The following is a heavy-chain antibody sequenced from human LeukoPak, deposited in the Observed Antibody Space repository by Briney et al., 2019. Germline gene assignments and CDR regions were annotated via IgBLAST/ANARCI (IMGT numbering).Heavy chain of an antibody. CDR3: TTFYHEYSPY. J-gene: IGHJ4*02. CDR2: IKSNADGGTP. CDR1: GLIFRDAW. V-gene: IGHV3-15*01. Sequence: GGSLRLSCEVYGLIFRDAWVSWVRQAPGKGLEWVGRIKSNADGGTPDYAAPARGRFTISRDDSKNTLYLQMNSLKTEDTAVYYCTTFYHEYSPYWGRGTLVTVSS. D-gene: IGHD2/OR15-2a*01.